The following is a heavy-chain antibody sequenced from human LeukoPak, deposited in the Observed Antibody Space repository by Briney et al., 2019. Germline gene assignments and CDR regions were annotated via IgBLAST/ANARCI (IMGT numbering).Heavy chain of an antibody. V-gene: IGHV3-15*01. J-gene: IGHJ3*02. D-gene: IGHD4/OR15-4a*01. CDR3: TTFDYAAFLI. CDR1: GFTSSNAW. CDR2: IKSKTDGGTR. Sequence: PGGSLSLSCAVSGFTSSNAWMSWVRQAPGKGLEWGGRIKSKTDGGTRDYAAPVKGRFTISRDDSKNTLYLQMNSLKTEDTAVYYCTTFDYAAFLIWGQGTMVTVSS.